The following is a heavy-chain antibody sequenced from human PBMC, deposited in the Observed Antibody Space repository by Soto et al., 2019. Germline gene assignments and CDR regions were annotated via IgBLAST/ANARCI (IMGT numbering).Heavy chain of an antibody. CDR1: GYTFTSYY. CDR3: ARERGTSCYNT. D-gene: IGHD2-2*02. CDR2: INPSGGST. J-gene: IGHJ4*02. V-gene: IGHV1-46*01. Sequence: ASVKVSCKASGYTFTSYYIHWVRQAPGQGLEWMGIINPSGGSTSYAQKFQGRVTMTRDTSTSTVYMELSSLRCEDMAVYYCARERGTSCYNTWGQGTLVTVSS.